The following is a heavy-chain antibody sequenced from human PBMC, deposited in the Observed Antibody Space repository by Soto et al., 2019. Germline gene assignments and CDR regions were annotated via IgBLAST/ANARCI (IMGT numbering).Heavy chain of an antibody. CDR1: GFTFSSYG. Sequence: QVQLVESGGGVVQPGRSLRLSCAASGFTFSSYGMHWVRQAPGKGLEWVAVISYDGSNKYYADSVKGRFTISRDNSKNTLYLQMNSLRAEDTAVYYCAKDVFWGGYLGGPGAFDIWGQGTMVTVSS. J-gene: IGHJ3*02. V-gene: IGHV3-30*18. CDR3: AKDVFWGGYLGGPGAFDI. D-gene: IGHD3-3*01. CDR2: ISYDGSNK.